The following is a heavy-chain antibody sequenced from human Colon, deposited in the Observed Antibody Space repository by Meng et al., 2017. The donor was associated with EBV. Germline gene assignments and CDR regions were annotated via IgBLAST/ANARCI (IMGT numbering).Heavy chain of an antibody. V-gene: IGHV3-23*02. CDR2: IKSDYGS. CDR3: AKDVTGAAGGDY. Sequence: LEAGGGLVLPGGSLRLSCEASGFAFNTYAMSWVRQAPGKGLEWVSVIKSDYGSFYSDSVKGRFTISRDNLKNTLYLEMHSLRAEDTATYYCAKDVTGAAGGDYWGQGTLVTVSS. CDR1: GFAFNTYA. D-gene: IGHD1-26*01. J-gene: IGHJ4*02.